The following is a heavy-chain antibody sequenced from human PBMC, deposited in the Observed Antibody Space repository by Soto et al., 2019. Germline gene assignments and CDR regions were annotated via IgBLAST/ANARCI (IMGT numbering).Heavy chain of an antibody. CDR3: ARGSAWARSTSGDYFDY. D-gene: IGHD2-2*01. Sequence: SETLSLTCTVSGGSISSSSYYWGWIRQPLGKGLEWIGSIYYSGSTYYNPSLKSRVTISVDTSKNQFSLKLSSVTAADTAVYYCARGSAWARSTSGDYFDYWGQGTLVTVSS. J-gene: IGHJ4*02. CDR2: IYYSGST. CDR1: GGSISSSSYY. V-gene: IGHV4-39*01.